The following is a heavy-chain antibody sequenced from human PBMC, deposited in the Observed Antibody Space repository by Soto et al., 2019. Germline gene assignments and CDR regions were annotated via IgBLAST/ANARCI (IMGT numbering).Heavy chain of an antibody. CDR3: ARDQKNYYDSSGYFHAFYI. J-gene: IGHJ3*02. CDR1: GGSISSYY. Sequence: SETLSLTCTVSGGSISSYYWSWIRQPPGKGLEWIGYIYYSGSTNYNPSLKSRVTISVDTSKNQFSLKLSSVTAADTAVYYCARDQKNYYDSSGYFHAFYIWGQGTMVTVSS. D-gene: IGHD3-22*01. CDR2: IYYSGST. V-gene: IGHV4-59*01.